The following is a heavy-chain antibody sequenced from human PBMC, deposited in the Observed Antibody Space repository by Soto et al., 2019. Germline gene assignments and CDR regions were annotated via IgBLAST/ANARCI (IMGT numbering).Heavy chain of an antibody. CDR3: ARAEVAADWFDP. CDR2: IIPNSGGT. J-gene: IGHJ5*02. V-gene: IGHV1-2*02. D-gene: IGHD1-26*01. CDR1: GDTFTGFY. Sequence: GGSVKVSCKASGDTFTGFYIHWVRQAPGQGLEWLGWIIPNSGGTSYAQKFQGRVTMTRDTSISTAYMELSRLTSDDTAVYYCARAEVAADWFDPWGQGTLVTVSS.